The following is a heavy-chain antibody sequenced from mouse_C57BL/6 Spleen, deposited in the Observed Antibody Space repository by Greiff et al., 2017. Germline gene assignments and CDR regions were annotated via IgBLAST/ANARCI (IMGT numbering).Heavy chain of an antibody. V-gene: IGHV14-1*01. D-gene: IGHD1-1*01. CDR2: IDPEDGDT. CDR3: ARGDYYGSSSFAY. CDR1: GFNIKDYY. J-gene: IGHJ3*01. Sequence: VQLQQSGAELVRPGASVKLSCTASGFNIKDYYMHWVKQRPEQGLEWIGRIDPEDGDTEYAPKFQGKATMTADTSSSTAYMHLSSLTSEDSSVYFCARGDYYGSSSFAYWGQGTLVTVSA.